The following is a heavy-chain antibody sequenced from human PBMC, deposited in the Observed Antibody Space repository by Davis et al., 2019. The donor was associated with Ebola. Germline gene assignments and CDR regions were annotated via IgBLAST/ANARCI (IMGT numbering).Heavy chain of an antibody. J-gene: IGHJ6*02. CDR3: ARDKGLVRGPDYYYGMDV. V-gene: IGHV4-34*09. Sequence: PSETLSLTCAVYGGSFSGYYWSWIRQPPGKGLEWIGEINHSGSTNYNPSLKSRVTISVDTSKNQFSLKLSSVTAADTAVYYCARDKGLVRGPDYYYGMDVWGQGTTVTVSS. CDR2: INHSGST. CDR1: GGSFSGYY. D-gene: IGHD6-19*01.